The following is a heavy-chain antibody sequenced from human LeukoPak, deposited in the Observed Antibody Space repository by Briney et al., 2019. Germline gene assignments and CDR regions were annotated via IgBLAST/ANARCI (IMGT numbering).Heavy chain of an antibody. V-gene: IGHV3-64*01. CDR1: GFTFSSYA. CDR2: ISSNGGST. CDR3: ARLIAVAGSFWFDP. Sequence: GGSLRLSCAASGFTFSSYAMPWVRQAPGKGLEYVSAISSNGGSTYYANSVKGRFTISRDNSKNTLYLQMGSLRAEDMAVYYCARLIAVAGSFWFDPWGQGTLVTVSS. J-gene: IGHJ5*02. D-gene: IGHD6-19*01.